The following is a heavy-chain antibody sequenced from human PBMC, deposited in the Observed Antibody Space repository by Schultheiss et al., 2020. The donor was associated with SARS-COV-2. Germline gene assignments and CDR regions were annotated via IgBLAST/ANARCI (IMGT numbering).Heavy chain of an antibody. CDR1: GFTFDDYA. V-gene: IGHV3-9*01. CDR3: AKTDYGGLAGWFDP. D-gene: IGHD4-23*01. J-gene: IGHJ5*02. Sequence: GGSLRLSCAASGFTFDDYAMHWVRQAPGKGLEWVSGISWNSGSIGYADSVKGRFTISRDNAKNSLYLQMNSLRTEDTALYYCAKTDYGGLAGWFDPWGQGTLVTVSS. CDR2: ISWNSGSI.